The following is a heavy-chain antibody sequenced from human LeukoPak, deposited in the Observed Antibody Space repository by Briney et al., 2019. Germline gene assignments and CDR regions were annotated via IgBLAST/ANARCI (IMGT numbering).Heavy chain of an antibody. J-gene: IGHJ4*02. CDR3: ARSRGNSGSYPLDY. D-gene: IGHD1-26*01. Sequence: GSLRLSCEASEFTFSSYSMNRVRQAPGKGLEWVSYISSSSSTLYYAESVKGRFTISRDNAKNSLYLQMNSLRVEDTAVYYCARSRGNSGSYPLDYWGQGTLVTVSS. V-gene: IGHV3-48*01. CDR1: EFTFSSYS. CDR2: ISSSSSTL.